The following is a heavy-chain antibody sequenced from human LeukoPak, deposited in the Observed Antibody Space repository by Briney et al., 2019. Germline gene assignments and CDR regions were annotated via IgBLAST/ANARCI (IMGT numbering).Heavy chain of an antibody. CDR1: GFTVSSNY. CDR3: ARGYDCSGGSCYSFDY. J-gene: IGHJ4*02. D-gene: IGHD2-15*01. V-gene: IGHV3-53*05. CDR2: IYSGGST. Sequence: GGSLRLSCAASGFTVSSNYMNWVRQAPGKGLEWVSVIYSGGSTYYADSVKGRFTISRDNSKNTLYLQMNSLRSEDTAVYYCARGYDCSGGSCYSFDYWGQGTLVTVSS.